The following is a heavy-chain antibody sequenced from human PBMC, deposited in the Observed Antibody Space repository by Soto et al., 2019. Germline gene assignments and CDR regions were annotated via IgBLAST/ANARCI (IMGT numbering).Heavy chain of an antibody. CDR3: ARDLESYDSSGYYSKASDY. J-gene: IGHJ4*02. D-gene: IGHD3-22*01. CDR2: MRGYTGRK. Sequence: GASVKVSSKASGSTFSNSGISWVRQAPRQGLEWMGRMRGYTGRKNYAQKVQRRVTLTTDASTASMELRSLRSDDTAVYYCARDLESYDSSGYYSKASDYWGQGPVVSVS. CDR1: GSTFSNSG. V-gene: IGHV1-18*01.